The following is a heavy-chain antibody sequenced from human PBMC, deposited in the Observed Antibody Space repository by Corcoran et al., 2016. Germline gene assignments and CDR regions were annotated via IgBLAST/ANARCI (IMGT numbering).Heavy chain of an antibody. CDR3: ARDSRDYDIFPYYYYGMDV. D-gene: IGHD3-9*01. Sequence: QVQLQESGPGLVKPSETLSLTCTVSGGSISSYYWSWIRQPPGKGLEWIGYIHYSGSTNYNPSLKSRVTISVDTSKNQFSLKLSSVTDADTAVYYCARDSRDYDIFPYYYYGMDVWGQGTTVTVSS. V-gene: IGHV4-59*01. J-gene: IGHJ6*02. CDR2: IHYSGST. CDR1: GGSISSYY.